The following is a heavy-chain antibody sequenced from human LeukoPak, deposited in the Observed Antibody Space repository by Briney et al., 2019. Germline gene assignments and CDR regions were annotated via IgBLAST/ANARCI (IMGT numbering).Heavy chain of an antibody. V-gene: IGHV4-39*02. Sequence: SETLSLTCTVSGDSVSSSGYDYCGWIRQPPGQGLQWIATIHHSGITYYTPSLRSRVTISVDTSKNQFSLKLSSVTAADTAVYYCAKDYSRNYFDPWGRGHLVIVSS. J-gene: IGHJ5*02. CDR2: IHHSGIT. D-gene: IGHD1-7*01. CDR3: AKDYSRNYFDP. CDR1: GDSVSSSGYDY.